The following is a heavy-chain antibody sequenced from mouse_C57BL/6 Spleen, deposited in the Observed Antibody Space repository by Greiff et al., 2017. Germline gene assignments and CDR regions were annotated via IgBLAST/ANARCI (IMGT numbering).Heavy chain of an antibody. CDR2: IRNKANGYTT. CDR1: GFTFTDYY. D-gene: IGHD2-5*01. J-gene: IGHJ4*01. Sequence: VQLQQSGGGLVQPGGSLSLSCAASGFTFTDYYMSWVRQPPGKALEWLGFIRNKANGYTTEYSASVKGRITISRENSQSILYLQMNALRAEDSATYYFARYSSNYYAMDYWGQGTSGTVSS. V-gene: IGHV7-3*01. CDR3: ARYSSNYYAMDY.